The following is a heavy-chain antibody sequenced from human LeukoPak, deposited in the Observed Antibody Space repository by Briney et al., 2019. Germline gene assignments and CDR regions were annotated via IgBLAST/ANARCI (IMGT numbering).Heavy chain of an antibody. D-gene: IGHD1/OR15-1a*01. CDR3: ARVGNNYYYYYMDV. CDR1: GFTFNTYV. Sequence: GGSLRLSCAASGFTFNTYVMHWVRQAPGKGLEWVSLISYDGRNKDYADSVKGRFTISRDNSRNTLYLQMNSLRPEDTAVYYCARVGNNYYYYYMDVWGKGTTVTVSS. V-gene: IGHV3-30*04. CDR2: ISYDGRNK. J-gene: IGHJ6*03.